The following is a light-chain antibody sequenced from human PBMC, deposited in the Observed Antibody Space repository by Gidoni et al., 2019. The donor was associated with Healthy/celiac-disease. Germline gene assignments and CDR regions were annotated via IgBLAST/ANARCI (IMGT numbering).Light chain of an antibody. J-gene: IGLJ2*01. Sequence: NFMLTQPLSVSESPGKTVTISCPGSSGSIASNYVQWYQQRPGRAPTTVISEDNQRPSVVPDRFSGSIDSSSNSASLTISGLKTEDEADYYCQSYASSTHVVFGGGTKLTVL. CDR3: QSYASSTHVV. CDR2: EDN. V-gene: IGLV6-57*02. CDR1: SGSIASNY.